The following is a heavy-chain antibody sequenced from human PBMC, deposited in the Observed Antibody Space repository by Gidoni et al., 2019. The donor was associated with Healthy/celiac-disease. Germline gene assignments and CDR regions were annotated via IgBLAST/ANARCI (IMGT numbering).Heavy chain of an antibody. CDR1: GGSLSSSSYY. J-gene: IGHJ5*02. Sequence: QLQLQESGPGLVKPSETLSLTCTVSGGSLSSSSYYWGWIRQPPGKGLEWIGSIYYSGSTYYNPSLKSRVTISVDTSKNQFSLKLSSVTAADTAVYYCARANLLLWFGELLYNWFDPWGQGTLVTVSS. CDR3: ARANLLLWFGELLYNWFDP. CDR2: IYYSGST. D-gene: IGHD3-10*01. V-gene: IGHV4-39*07.